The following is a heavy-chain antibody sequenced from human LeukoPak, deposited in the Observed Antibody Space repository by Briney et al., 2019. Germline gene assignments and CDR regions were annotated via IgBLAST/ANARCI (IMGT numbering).Heavy chain of an antibody. CDR1: GYTFTSYH. D-gene: IGHD1-14*01. V-gene: IGHV1-8*01. CDR2: MNPNNSDI. J-gene: IGHJ4*02. CDR3: VRVPPGTTIYAY. Sequence: EASVKVSCKASGYTFTSYHINWVRQATGQGLEWAGWMNPNNSDIGYAQKFQGRVTMTRNTSIGTAYMELSSLRSEDTAIYYCVRVPPGTTIYAYWGQGTLVTVSS.